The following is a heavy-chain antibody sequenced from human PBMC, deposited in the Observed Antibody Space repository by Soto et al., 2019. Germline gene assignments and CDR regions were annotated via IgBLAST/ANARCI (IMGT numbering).Heavy chain of an antibody. D-gene: IGHD3-10*01. Sequence: QVQLVQSGAEVKKPGASVKVSCKASGYTFSSYGISWVRQAPGQGPEWMGWISGYNGNTNYAQRVQGRVTMTTDTAARTAYMELSSLRSDDPAVYYCARDYYYGSVRYDYNWFDPWGKGTLVTV. CDR2: ISGYNGNT. V-gene: IGHV1-18*01. CDR3: ARDYYYGSVRYDYNWFDP. CDR1: GYTFSSYG. J-gene: IGHJ5*02.